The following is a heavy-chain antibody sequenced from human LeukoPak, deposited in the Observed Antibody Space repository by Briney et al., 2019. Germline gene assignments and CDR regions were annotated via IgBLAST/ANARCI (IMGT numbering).Heavy chain of an antibody. CDR2: INSDGSST. Sequence: GESLRLSCAASGFTFSSYWMHWVRQAPGKGLVWVSRINSDGSSTSYADSVKGRFTISRDNAKNTLYLQMNSLRAEDTAVYYCARAPTYYYDSSENYMDVWGKGTTVTVSS. CDR3: ARAPTYYYDSSENYMDV. D-gene: IGHD3-22*01. V-gene: IGHV3-74*01. J-gene: IGHJ6*03. CDR1: GFTFSSYW.